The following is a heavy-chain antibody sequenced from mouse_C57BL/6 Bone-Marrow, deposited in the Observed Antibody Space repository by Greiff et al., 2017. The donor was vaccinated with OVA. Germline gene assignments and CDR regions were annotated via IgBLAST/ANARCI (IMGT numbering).Heavy chain of an antibody. CDR2: IWRGGST. J-gene: IGHJ1*03. D-gene: IGHD1-1*01. Sequence: VKLVESGPGLVQPSQSLSITCTVSGFSFTSYGVHWVRQSPGKGLEWLGVIWRGGSTDYNAAFMSRLSITKDNSKSQVVFKMNSLQADDTAIYYCAKRGYGRSPWYFDVWGTGTTVTVSS. CDR1: GFSFTSYG. CDR3: AKRGYGRSPWYFDV. V-gene: IGHV2-5*01.